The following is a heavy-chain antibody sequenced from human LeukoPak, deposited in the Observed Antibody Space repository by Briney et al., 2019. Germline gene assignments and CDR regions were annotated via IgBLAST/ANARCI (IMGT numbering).Heavy chain of an antibody. CDR3: ARDSVGDLLDY. CDR1: GFPFSSYE. J-gene: IGHJ4*02. D-gene: IGHD4-17*01. V-gene: IGHV3-48*03. Sequence: GGSLRLSCEGSGFPFSSYEMNWLRQAPGKGLEWVSHIDSGGITIYYADSVKGRFTISRDNAKNSIYLQVDSLRVEDTAIYYCARDSVGDLLDYWGQGTPVTVSS. CDR2: IDSGGITI.